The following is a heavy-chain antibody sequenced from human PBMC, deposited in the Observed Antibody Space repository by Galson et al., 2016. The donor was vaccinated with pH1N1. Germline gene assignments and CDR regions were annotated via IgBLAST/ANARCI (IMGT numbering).Heavy chain of an antibody. J-gene: IGHJ4*02. CDR3: ARGGYWVY. V-gene: IGHV1-46*01. D-gene: IGHD3-22*01. CDR1: GYTFTTQY. Sequence: SCKASGYTFTTQYVNWVRQAPGQGLEWLGVIDPSGGSTTYAQKFQGRVTVTVDTSTSTVYMELSSLRSDDTAMYYCARGGYWVYWGQGTLVTASS. CDR2: IDPSGGST.